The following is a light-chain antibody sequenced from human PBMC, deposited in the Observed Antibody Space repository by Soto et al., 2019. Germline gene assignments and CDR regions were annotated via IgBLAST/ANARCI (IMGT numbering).Light chain of an antibody. CDR3: QQYGSSPKT. Sequence: EILLTQSPGTLSLSPGERATLSCRASQSVRGSYLAWYQQTPGQAPRLLIYGASRRAAGIPDRISGSGSGTDFTLNISRLEPEDFVVYYCQQYGSSPKTFGQGTKVEVK. CDR1: QSVRGSY. J-gene: IGKJ1*01. V-gene: IGKV3-20*01. CDR2: GAS.